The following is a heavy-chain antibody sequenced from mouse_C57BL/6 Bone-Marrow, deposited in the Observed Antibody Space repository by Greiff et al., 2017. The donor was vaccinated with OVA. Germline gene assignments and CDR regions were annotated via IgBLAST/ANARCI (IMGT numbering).Heavy chain of an antibody. CDR2: ISYDGSN. CDR3: ARQGLRPAWCAY. V-gene: IGHV3-6*01. J-gene: IGHJ3*01. CDR1: GYSLTSCYY. D-gene: IGHD2-4*01. Sequence: ESGPGLVKPSQSLSLTCPVTGYSLTSCYYSNWIRQFPGKKLEWMGYISYDGSNNYNPSLKNRIAITRDTSKNQFFLKLNSVTTEDTATYYCARQGLRPAWCAYWGQGTLVTVSA.